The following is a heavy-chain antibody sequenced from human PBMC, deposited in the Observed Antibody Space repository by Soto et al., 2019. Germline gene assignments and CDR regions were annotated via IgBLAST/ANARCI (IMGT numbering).Heavy chain of an antibody. CDR3: ARVRITIFSFDP. V-gene: IGHV4-39*02. D-gene: IGHD3-9*01. Sequence: SETLSLTCTVSGGSISSSSYYWGWIRQPPGKGLEWIGSIYYSGSTYYNPSLKSRVTISVDTSKNHFSLKLSSVTAADTAVYYCARVRITIFSFDPWGQGTLVTVSS. J-gene: IGHJ5*02. CDR2: IYYSGST. CDR1: GGSISSSSYY.